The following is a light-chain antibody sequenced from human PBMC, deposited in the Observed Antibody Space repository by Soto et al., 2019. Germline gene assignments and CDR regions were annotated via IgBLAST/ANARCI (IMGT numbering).Light chain of an antibody. V-gene: IGKV3-15*01. CDR1: QSVSSN. CDR2: DAS. Sequence: LVMTQSPATLSLSPVERATLSCRASQSVSSNLAWYQQKPGQLSRPVIYDASTRATGIAARSCGGGYGTEFTLTTSSRLSEYFAGYYCQQYNRWTPLTFGRGTRVDIK. CDR3: QQYNRWTPLT. J-gene: IGKJ3*01.